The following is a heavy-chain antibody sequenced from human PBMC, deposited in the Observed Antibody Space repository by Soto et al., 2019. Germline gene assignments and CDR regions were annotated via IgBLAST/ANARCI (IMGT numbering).Heavy chain of an antibody. J-gene: IGHJ4*02. D-gene: IGHD3-3*01. CDR2: ISGSGGST. V-gene: IGHV3-23*01. CDR1: GFTFSSYA. Sequence: EVQLLESGGGLVQPGGSLRLSCAASGFTFSSYAMSWVRQAPGKGLEWVSAISGSGGSTYYADSVKGRFTISRDNSKNTPDLQMNSPGAEDTGVYYCAKDPLSDFGFWGGYYAVGGYYFGYWGQGNLGPGSS. CDR3: AKDPLSDFGFWGGYYAVGGYYFGY.